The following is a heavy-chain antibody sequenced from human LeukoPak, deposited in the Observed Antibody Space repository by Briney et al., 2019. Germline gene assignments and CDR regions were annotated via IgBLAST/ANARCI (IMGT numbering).Heavy chain of an antibody. V-gene: IGHV1-46*03. CDR1: GYTFTSYY. Sequence: ASVKVSCKTSGYTFTSYYMHWVRQAPGQGLEWMGIINLNGGSTKYAQKFQGRVTMARDTSTSTVYIELSSLRSEDTAVYYCTRVYCSSSSCYNADYWGQGTPVTVSS. CDR2: INLNGGST. J-gene: IGHJ4*02. D-gene: IGHD2-2*02. CDR3: TRVYCSSSSCYNADY.